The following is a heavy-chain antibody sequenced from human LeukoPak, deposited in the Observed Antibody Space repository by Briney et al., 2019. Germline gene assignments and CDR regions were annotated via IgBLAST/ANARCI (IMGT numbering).Heavy chain of an antibody. CDR3: ARGLKYSGTYGWFDP. D-gene: IGHD1-26*01. V-gene: IGHV3-48*03. CDR2: ITGIGSTI. Sequence: GGSLRLSCAASGFTFSSYEMNWVRQAPGKGLEWVSYITGIGSTIYYADSVKGRFTISRDNAKNSLYLQMHSLRAEDTAVYYCARGLKYSGTYGWFDPWGQGTPVTVSS. CDR1: GFTFSSYE. J-gene: IGHJ5*02.